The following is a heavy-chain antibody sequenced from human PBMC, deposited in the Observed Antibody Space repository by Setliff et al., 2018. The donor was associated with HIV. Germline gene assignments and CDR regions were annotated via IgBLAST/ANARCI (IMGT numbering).Heavy chain of an antibody. Sequence: SETLSLTCTVSGGSISSTSYYWGWIRQPPGTGLEWIGSISSSGNTYYNPSLKSRVTTSVDTPKNQFSLKLNSVTAAGTAVYYCAKTIGGYFDIFDNWGQGTLVTVSS. J-gene: IGHJ4*02. CDR2: ISSSGNT. D-gene: IGHD3-9*01. CDR1: GGSISSTSYY. V-gene: IGHV4-39*01. CDR3: AKTIGGYFDIFDN.